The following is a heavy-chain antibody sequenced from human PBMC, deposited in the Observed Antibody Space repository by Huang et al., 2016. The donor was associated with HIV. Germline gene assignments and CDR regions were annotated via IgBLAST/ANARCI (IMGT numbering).Heavy chain of an antibody. V-gene: IGHV1-24*01. J-gene: IGHJ3*02. CDR3: AAGYDTYYDI. CDR2: FAPEHGET. CDR1: GYTLPELS. Sequence: QVQLVQSGAEVKQPGASVTVSCKVSGYTLPELSIHWVRQAPGKGLEWMGGFAPEHGETIYAQNFQGRVTMTEDTSTDTAYMELHSLRPEDTAVYYCAAGYDTYYDIWGQGTMVIASS. D-gene: IGHD2-21*01.